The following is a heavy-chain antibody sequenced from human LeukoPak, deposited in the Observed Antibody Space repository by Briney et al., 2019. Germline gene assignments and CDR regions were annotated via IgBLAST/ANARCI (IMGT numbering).Heavy chain of an antibody. CDR3: AKDPTVTGAFDI. CDR2: ISGSGGST. V-gene: IGHV3-23*01. J-gene: IGHJ3*02. D-gene: IGHD4-17*01. CDR1: GCTFSSYA. Sequence: PGGSLRLSCAASGCTFSSYAMGWVRQAPGKGLEWVSAISGSGGSTYYADSVKGRFTISRDNSKNTLYLQMNSLRAEDTAVYYCAKDPTVTGAFDIWGQGTMVTVSS.